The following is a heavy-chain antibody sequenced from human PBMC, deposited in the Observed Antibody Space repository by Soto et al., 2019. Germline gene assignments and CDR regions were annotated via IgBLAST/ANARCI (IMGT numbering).Heavy chain of an antibody. D-gene: IGHD2-2*01. CDR1: GFIFRNYA. CDR2: ISSTSAYT. Sequence: PGGSLRLSCAASGFIFRNYAMSWVRQAPGKGLEWISHISSTSAYTSYADSVKGRFTISRDTASNSVYLQMNSLRDEDTAVYYCARSDCSSTSCYVVWFDPWGQGTLVTVSS. CDR3: ARSDCSSTSCYVVWFDP. V-gene: IGHV3-21*01. J-gene: IGHJ5*02.